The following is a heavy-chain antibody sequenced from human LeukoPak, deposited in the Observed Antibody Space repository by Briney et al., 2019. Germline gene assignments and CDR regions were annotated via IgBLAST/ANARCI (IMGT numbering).Heavy chain of an antibody. CDR1: GGSISTSSYY. D-gene: IGHD5-12*01. V-gene: IGHV4-39*01. CDR3: ARRDIVATIDY. CDR2: IYYSGST. Sequence: PSKTLSLTCTVSGGSISTSSYYWAWIRQPPGKGLEWIGSIYYSGSTFYNPSLKSRVTISGDTSKNQFSLKLSSVTAADTAVYYCARRDIVATIDYWGQGTLVTVSS. J-gene: IGHJ4*02.